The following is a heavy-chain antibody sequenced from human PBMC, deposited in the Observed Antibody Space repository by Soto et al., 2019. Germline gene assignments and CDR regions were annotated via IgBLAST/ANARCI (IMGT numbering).Heavy chain of an antibody. CDR1: GFTFSSYA. Sequence: QVQLVESGGGVVQPGRSLRLSCAASGFTFSSYAMHWVRQAPGKGLEWVAVISYDGSNKYYADSVKGRFTISRDNSKNTLYLQMNSLRAEDTAVYYCVRDFFNVVGAPFYFDYWGQGTLVTVSS. CDR3: VRDFFNVVGAPFYFDY. V-gene: IGHV3-30-3*01. J-gene: IGHJ4*02. D-gene: IGHD1-26*01. CDR2: ISYDGSNK.